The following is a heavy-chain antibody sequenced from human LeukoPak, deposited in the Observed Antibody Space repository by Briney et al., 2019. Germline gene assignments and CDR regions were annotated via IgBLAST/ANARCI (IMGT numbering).Heavy chain of an antibody. Sequence: WGSLRLSCAASGFTFSSYWMHWVRQAPGKGLVWVSRINSDGSSTSYADSVKGRFTISRDNAKNSLYLQMNSLRAEDTAVYYCARGGYYYDSSGYYRFDYWGQGTLVTVSS. J-gene: IGHJ4*02. CDR2: INSDGSST. V-gene: IGHV3-74*01. D-gene: IGHD3-22*01. CDR1: GFTFSSYW. CDR3: ARGGYYYDSSGYYRFDY.